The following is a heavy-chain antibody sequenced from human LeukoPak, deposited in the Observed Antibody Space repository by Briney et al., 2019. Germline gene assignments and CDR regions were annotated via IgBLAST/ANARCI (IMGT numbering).Heavy chain of an antibody. CDR2: ISSSGSTI. D-gene: IGHD6-13*01. CDR3: ASLYSSSWFSLDY. Sequence: PGGSLRLSCAASGLTFSSYNMNWVRQAPGKGLEWVSYISSSGSTIYYADSVKGRFTISRDNAKNSLYLQMNSLRAEDTAVYYCASLYSSSWFSLDYWGQGTLVTVSS. J-gene: IGHJ4*02. V-gene: IGHV3-48*04. CDR1: GLTFSSYN.